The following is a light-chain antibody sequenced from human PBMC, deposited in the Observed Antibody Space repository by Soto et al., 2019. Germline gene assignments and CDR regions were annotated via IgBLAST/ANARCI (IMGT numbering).Light chain of an antibody. J-gene: IGKJ1*01. CDR1: QSVSSN. V-gene: IGKV3-15*01. Sequence: EIVMTQSPATLSVSPGERATLSCRASQSVSSNLAWYQQKPGQAPRLLIYGASTRATGIPARFSGSGSGTEFTLTISSLLSEDFAVYYCQQYNNSPWTFDQGTKVEIK. CDR3: QQYNNSPWT. CDR2: GAS.